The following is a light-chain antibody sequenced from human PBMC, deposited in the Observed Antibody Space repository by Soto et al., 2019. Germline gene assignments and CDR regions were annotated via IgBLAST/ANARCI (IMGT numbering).Light chain of an antibody. Sequence: QAVVTQSSSASASLGSSVTLTCTLSSGHSGNIIAWHQQLPGKAPRSLMKLEGSGSHNKGRGIPDRFSGSSSEADRYLTTSNHQFEDEADYYCETWDSNTRVFGGGTKLTVL. CDR1: SGHSGNI. CDR2: LEGSGSH. J-gene: IGLJ2*01. V-gene: IGLV4-60*02. CDR3: ETWDSNTRV.